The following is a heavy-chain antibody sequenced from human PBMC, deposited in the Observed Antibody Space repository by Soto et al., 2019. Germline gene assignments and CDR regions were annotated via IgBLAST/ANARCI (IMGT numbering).Heavy chain of an antibody. CDR1: GFPFSSYA. Sequence: PGGSLRLSCAASGFPFSSYAMSWVRQAPGKGLEWVSAISGSGGSTYYADSVKGRFTISRDNSKNTLYLQMNSLRAEDTAVYYCAKRRWELLAAFDYWGQGTLVTVSS. CDR2: ISGSGGST. CDR3: AKRRWELLAAFDY. J-gene: IGHJ4*02. V-gene: IGHV3-23*01. D-gene: IGHD1-26*01.